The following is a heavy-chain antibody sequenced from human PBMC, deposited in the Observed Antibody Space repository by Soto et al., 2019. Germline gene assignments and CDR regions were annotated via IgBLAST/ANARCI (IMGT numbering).Heavy chain of an antibody. CDR2: ISGSGGST. CDR3: AKDGPSCNGVNYSGIQV. CDR1: GFTFSSYA. Sequence: EVQLLESGGGLVQPGGSLRLSCAASGFTFSSYAMIWVRQAPGKGLEWVSAISGSGGSTYYADSVKGRFTISRDNSKNTLYLQMNSQRAEDTAVYYCAKDGPSCNGVNYSGIQVWGQGSPVTVSS. D-gene: IGHD2-15*01. V-gene: IGHV3-23*01. J-gene: IGHJ6*02.